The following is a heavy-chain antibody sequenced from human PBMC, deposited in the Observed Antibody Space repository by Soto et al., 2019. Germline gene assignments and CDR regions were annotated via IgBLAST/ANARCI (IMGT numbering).Heavy chain of an antibody. Sequence: PSETLSLTCALYDESFSAYYWTWIRQPPGKGLEWIGEINHSGSTKYNPSLRSRVTVSVDTSKHQFSLKLSSVTAADTAMYYCAREDLLGAEAYGMDVWGQGTTVTVSS. CDR1: DESFSAYY. V-gene: IGHV4-34*01. CDR3: AREDLLGAEAYGMDV. J-gene: IGHJ6*02. CDR2: INHSGST. D-gene: IGHD6-13*01.